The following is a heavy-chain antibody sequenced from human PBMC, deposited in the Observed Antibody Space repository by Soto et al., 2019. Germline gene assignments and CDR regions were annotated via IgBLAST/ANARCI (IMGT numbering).Heavy chain of an antibody. CDR1: GGTFSSYA. V-gene: IGHV1-69*13. D-gene: IGHD3-22*01. CDR2: IIPIFGTA. CDR3: ARAHPYYYDNPRSWQAFDY. J-gene: IGHJ4*02. Sequence: SVKVSFKTSGGTFSSYAISWVRQAPVQGLEWMGGIIPIFGTANYAQKFQGRVTITADESTSTAYMELSSLRSEDTAVYYCARAHPYYYDNPRSWQAFDYWGQGTLVTVYS.